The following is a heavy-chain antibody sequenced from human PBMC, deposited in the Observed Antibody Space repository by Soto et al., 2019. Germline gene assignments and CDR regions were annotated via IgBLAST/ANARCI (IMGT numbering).Heavy chain of an antibody. V-gene: IGHV4-59*01. CDR1: GGSISSYH. J-gene: IGHJ4*02. Sequence: SETLSLTCTVSGGSISSYHWSWIRQPPGKGLEWIGSIYDSGNTNYNPSLKSRLTVSVDTSKNQFSLRLTSVTAADTAVYYCERDETDDYKGSFGYWGQGTLVTVSS. CDR3: ERDETDDYKGSFGY. D-gene: IGHD4-4*01. CDR2: IYDSGNT.